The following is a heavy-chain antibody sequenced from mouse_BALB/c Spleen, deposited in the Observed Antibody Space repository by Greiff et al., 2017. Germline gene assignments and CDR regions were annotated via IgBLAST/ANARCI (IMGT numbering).Heavy chain of an antibody. CDR2: ISYSGST. J-gene: IGHJ4*01. CDR3: ARAGGAMDY. Sequence: EVQGVESGPGLVKPSQSLSLTCTVTGYSITSDYAWNWIRQFPGNKLEWMGYISYSGSTSYNPSLKSRISITRDTSKNQFFLQLNSVTTEDTATYYCARAGGAMDYWGQGTSVTVSS. CDR1: GYSITSDYA. V-gene: IGHV3-2*02.